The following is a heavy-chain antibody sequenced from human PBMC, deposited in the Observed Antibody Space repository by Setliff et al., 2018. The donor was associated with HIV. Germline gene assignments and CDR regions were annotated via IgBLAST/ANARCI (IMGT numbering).Heavy chain of an antibody. J-gene: IGHJ4*02. CDR3: AVGPRWLPTYFHY. D-gene: IGHD6-19*01. CDR1: GFNFKTYG. V-gene: IGHV3-21*05. Sequence: GGSLRLSCAASGFNFKTYGMTWVRQAPGKGLEWVSYISSSSSYTNYADSVKGRFTISRDNAKNSLYLQMNSLRVEDTAVYYCAVGPRWLPTYFHYWGQGTLVTVSS. CDR2: ISSSSSYT.